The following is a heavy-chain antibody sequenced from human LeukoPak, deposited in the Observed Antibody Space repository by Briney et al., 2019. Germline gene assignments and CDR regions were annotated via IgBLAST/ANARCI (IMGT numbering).Heavy chain of an antibody. CDR1: GYTFTSYG. CDR3: ARERRRQQLPSGWFDP. CDR2: ISAYNGNT. J-gene: IGHJ5*02. V-gene: IGHV1-18*01. Sequence: GASVKVSCKASGYTFTSYGISWVRQAPGQGLEWMGWISAYNGNTNYAQKLQGRVTMTTDTSTSTAYMELRSLRSDDTAVYYCARERRRQQLPSGWFDPWGQGTLVTVSS. D-gene: IGHD6-13*01.